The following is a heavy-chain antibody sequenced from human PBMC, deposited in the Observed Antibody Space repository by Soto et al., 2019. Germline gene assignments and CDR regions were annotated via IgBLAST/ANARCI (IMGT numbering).Heavy chain of an antibody. V-gene: IGHV1-18*01. J-gene: IGHJ4*02. CDR3: GRGGGGWLDY. CDR1: GYTFTSYG. CDR2: ISTYNGNT. D-gene: IGHD6-19*01. Sequence: QVQLVQSGAEVKKPGASVKVSCKASGYTFTSYGFNWVRQAPGQGLEWMGWISTYNGNTNYGQKFQGRVTMTTDTSTSTAYMELRRRRSDDTAVYYCGRGGGGWLDYWGQGTLVTVSS.